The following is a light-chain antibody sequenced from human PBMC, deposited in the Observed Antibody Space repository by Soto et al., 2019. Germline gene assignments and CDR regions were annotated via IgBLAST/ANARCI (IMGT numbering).Light chain of an antibody. J-gene: IGKJ1*01. CDR1: QDIRTE. V-gene: IGKV1-6*01. CDR2: ASY. Sequence: AIQMTQSPSSLSASVGDRVTITCRASQDIRTELGWYQQRPGEAPKLLIYASYNLQSGVPSRFSGSGSGTDFTLTINSLQPEDFATYYCLQDFKYPRTFGQGTKVEIK. CDR3: LQDFKYPRT.